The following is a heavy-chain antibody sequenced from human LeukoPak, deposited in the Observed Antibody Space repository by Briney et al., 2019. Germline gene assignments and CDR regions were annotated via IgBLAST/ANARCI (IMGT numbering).Heavy chain of an antibody. Sequence: ASVNVSCKASGYTFTSYDINWVRQAPGQGLEWMGWINTNTGKPTYAQGFTGRFVFSLDTSVCTAYLQISSLKAEDTAVYYCARDHYLSLRGLRAFDIWGQGTMVTVSS. D-gene: IGHD2/OR15-2a*01. CDR3: ARDHYLSLRGLRAFDI. V-gene: IGHV7-4-1*02. CDR1: GYTFTSYD. J-gene: IGHJ3*02. CDR2: INTNTGKP.